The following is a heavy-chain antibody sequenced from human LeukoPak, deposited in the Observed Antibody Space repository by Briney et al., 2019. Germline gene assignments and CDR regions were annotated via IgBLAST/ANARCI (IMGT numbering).Heavy chain of an antibody. CDR2: INPNSGGT. D-gene: IGHD1-7*01. CDR1: GYTFTGYY. J-gene: IGHJ3*02. V-gene: IGHV1-2*02. CDR3: AMGYNWNYKGAFDI. Sequence: GASVKVSCKASGYTFTGYYMHWVRQAPGQGLEWMGWINPNSGGTNYAQKFQGRVTMTRDTSISTAYMELSRLRSDDTAVYYCAMGYNWNYKGAFDIWGQGTMVTVSS.